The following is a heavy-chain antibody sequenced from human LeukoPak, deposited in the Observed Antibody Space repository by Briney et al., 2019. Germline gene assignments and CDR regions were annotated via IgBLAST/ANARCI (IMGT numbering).Heavy chain of an antibody. CDR1: GDSISSGTYY. CDR2: IYYSGST. Sequence: SETLSLTCTVSGDSISSGTYYWGWIRQPPGKGLEWIGSIYYSGSTYYNSSLKSRVTMSVDTSKNQFSLKLRSVTAADTAVYYCARDRSYYMDVWGKGTTVTISS. V-gene: IGHV4-39*07. J-gene: IGHJ6*03. CDR3: ARDRSYYMDV.